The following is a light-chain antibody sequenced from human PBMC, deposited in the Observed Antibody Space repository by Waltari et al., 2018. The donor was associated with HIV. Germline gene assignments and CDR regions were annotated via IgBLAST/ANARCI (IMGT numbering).Light chain of an antibody. CDR3: QQYYATPFS. J-gene: IGKJ3*01. CDR1: QSVLYSSNKRDY. V-gene: IGKV4-1*01. CDR2: WAS. Sequence: DIVMTQSPDSLAVSLGERATLNCKSSQSVLYSSNKRDYLAWFQQKQGQPPKVLIYWASTRSSGVPDRFSGSGSGTDFTLTISSLQAEDVAIYYCQQYYATPFSFGPGTKVHVK.